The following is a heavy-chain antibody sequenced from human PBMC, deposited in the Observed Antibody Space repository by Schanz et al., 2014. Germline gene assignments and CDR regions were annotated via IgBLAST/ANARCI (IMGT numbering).Heavy chain of an antibody. J-gene: IGHJ5*02. CDR1: GDTLSSYG. CDR3: ARELCSSTTCYVRYDP. Sequence: QVQLVQSGAEVKKPGSSVTVSCKASGDTLSSYGISWVRQAPGQGLEWMGRIIPNLGSANYAQKFQGRVTITADKSTSTVYMELSSLRSEDTAVYYCARELCSSTTCYVRYDPWGQGTLVTVSS. D-gene: IGHD2-2*01. CDR2: IIPNLGSA. V-gene: IGHV1-69*04.